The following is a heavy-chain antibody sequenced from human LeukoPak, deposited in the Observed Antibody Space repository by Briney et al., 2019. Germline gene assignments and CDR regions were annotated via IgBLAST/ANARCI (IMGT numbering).Heavy chain of an antibody. V-gene: IGHV4-30-4*01. CDR3: ARVHCSGGSCYSFLSDGLDY. CDR1: GGSISSGDYY. D-gene: IGHD2-15*01. CDR2: IYYSGST. J-gene: IGHJ4*02. Sequence: PSETLSLTCTVSGGSISSGDYYWRWIRQPPGKGLEWIGYIYYSGSTYYNPSLKSRVTISVDTSKNQFSLKLSSVTAADTAVYYCARVHCSGGSCYSFLSDGLDYWGQGTLVTVSS.